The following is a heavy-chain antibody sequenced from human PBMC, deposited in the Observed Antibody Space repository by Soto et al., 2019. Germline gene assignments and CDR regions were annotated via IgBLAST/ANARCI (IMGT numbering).Heavy chain of an antibody. V-gene: IGHV1-69*01. J-gene: IGHJ5*02. CDR3: ARKGICSGGSCYDWVDP. CDR1: GGTFSSYA. D-gene: IGHD2-15*01. Sequence: QVQLVQSGAEVKKPGSSVKVSCKASGGTFSSYAISWVRQAPGQGLEWMGGIIPIFGTANYAQTFQGRVTITADQATSTDYMELSSLRSEDTAVDYCARKGICSGGSCYDWVDPWGQGTLVTVSS. CDR2: IIPIFGTA.